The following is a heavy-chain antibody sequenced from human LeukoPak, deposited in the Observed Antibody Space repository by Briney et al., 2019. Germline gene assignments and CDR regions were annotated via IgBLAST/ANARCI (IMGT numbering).Heavy chain of an antibody. CDR3: ARRVTTGWYFDL. Sequence: GGSLRLSCAASGFTFSSYSMNWVRQAPGKGLEWVSSINSSSYIYYADSVKGRFTISRDNAKNSLYLQMNSLRAEDTAVYYCARRVTTGWYFDLWGRGTLVTVSS. CDR2: INSSSYI. CDR1: GFTFSSYS. V-gene: IGHV3-21*01. D-gene: IGHD4-17*01. J-gene: IGHJ2*01.